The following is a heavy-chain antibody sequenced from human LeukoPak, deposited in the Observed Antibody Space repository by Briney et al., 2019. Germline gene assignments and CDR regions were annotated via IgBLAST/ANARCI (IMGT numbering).Heavy chain of an antibody. J-gene: IGHJ4*02. Sequence: ASVKVSCKASGYTFTTYDINWVRQATGQGLEWMGWMNPNSGNTGYAHKFQGRVTMTGNTAISTAYMELSSLRSDDTAVYFCARVAGPIDYWGQGTLVTVSS. CDR1: GYTFTTYD. D-gene: IGHD2-15*01. CDR3: ARVAGPIDY. V-gene: IGHV1-8*01. CDR2: MNPNSGNT.